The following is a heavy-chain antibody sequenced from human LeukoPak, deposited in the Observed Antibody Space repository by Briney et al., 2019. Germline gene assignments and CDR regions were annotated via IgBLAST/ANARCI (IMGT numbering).Heavy chain of an antibody. CDR2: INYSGTT. D-gene: IGHD2-2*01. CDR1: GGSISSSSYY. V-gene: IGHV4-39*01. J-gene: IGHJ3*02. CDR3: ARLPIVVVPSTSFDI. Sequence: KPSETLSLTCTVSGGSISSSSYYWGWIRQPSGKGLGWIGSINYSGTTYYNPSLKSRVTISVDTSKNQFSLKLSSVTAADTAVYYCARLPIVVVPSTSFDIWGQGTMVTVSS.